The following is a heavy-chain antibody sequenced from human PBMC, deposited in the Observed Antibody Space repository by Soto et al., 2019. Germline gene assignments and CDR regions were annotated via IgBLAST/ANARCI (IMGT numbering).Heavy chain of an antibody. D-gene: IGHD3-22*01. V-gene: IGHV1-2*04. J-gene: IGHJ6*04. CDR2: IKPNSGGT. Sequence: DSVKGSCRSSGYTFTGYYMHWLRQAPGQGQKWMGWIKPNSGGTNYAQKFQGWVTMTRDTSISTAYMELSRLRSDDTDVYYCARAYAANRYYCYSSGYYYFGMDGWGKGSRVTVAS. CDR1: GYTFTGYY. CDR3: ARAYAANRYYCYSSGYYYFGMDG.